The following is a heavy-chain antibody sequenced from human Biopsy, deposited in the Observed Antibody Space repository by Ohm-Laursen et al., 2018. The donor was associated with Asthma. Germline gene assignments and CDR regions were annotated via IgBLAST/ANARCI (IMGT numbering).Heavy chain of an antibody. CDR3: ARTFHFWSPYHAEHYQL. D-gene: IGHD3-3*02. CDR2: INVEGTTT. CDR1: GFTFTDYC. J-gene: IGHJ1*01. V-gene: IGHV3-74*01. Sequence: GSLRLSCAASGFTFTDYCMHWVRQAPGKGLVWVSRINVEGTTTNYADSVKGRFTISRDNAKNSLYLQMNSLRAEDTAVYYCARTFHFWSPYHAEHYQLWGQGTLVTVSS.